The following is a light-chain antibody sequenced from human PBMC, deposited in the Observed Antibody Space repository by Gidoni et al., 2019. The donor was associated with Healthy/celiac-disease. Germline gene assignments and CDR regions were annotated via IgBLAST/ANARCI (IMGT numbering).Light chain of an antibody. CDR1: QSVRSSY. V-gene: IGKV3-20*01. Sequence: ELVLTQSPGPLSLYPGERATLYCRASQSVRSSYLAWYRQKPGQAPRLLIYGASSRATGIPDRFSGSGSGTDFTLTISRLEPEDFAVYYCQQYGSSPYTFGQGTKLEIK. CDR2: GAS. J-gene: IGKJ2*01. CDR3: QQYGSSPYT.